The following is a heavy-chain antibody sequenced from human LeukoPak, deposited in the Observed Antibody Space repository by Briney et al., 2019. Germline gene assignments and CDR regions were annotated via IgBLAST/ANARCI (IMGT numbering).Heavy chain of an antibody. CDR2: INWNGGST. Sequence: GGSLRLSCAASGFTFDDYGMSWVRQAPGKGLEWVSGINWNGGSTGYADSVKGRFTISRDNAKNSLYLQMNSLRAEDTALYYCARGLVPAASFYYYYYMDVWGKGTTVTVSS. D-gene: IGHD2-2*01. CDR1: GFTFDDYG. V-gene: IGHV3-20*04. CDR3: ARGLVPAASFYYYYYMDV. J-gene: IGHJ6*03.